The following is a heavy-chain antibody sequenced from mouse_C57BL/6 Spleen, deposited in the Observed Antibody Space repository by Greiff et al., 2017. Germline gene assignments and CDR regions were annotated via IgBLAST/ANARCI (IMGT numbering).Heavy chain of an antibody. CDR3: ARGYYGYWYFDV. Sequence: VQLQQPGAELVMPGASVKLSCKASGYTFTSYWMHWVKQRPGQGLEWIGEIDPSDSYTNYNQKFKGKSTLTVDKSSSTAYMQLSSLTSEDSAVYYCARGYYGYWYFDVWGTGTTVTVSS. CDR1: GYTFTSYW. V-gene: IGHV1-69*01. CDR2: IDPSDSYT. D-gene: IGHD1-1*01. J-gene: IGHJ1*03.